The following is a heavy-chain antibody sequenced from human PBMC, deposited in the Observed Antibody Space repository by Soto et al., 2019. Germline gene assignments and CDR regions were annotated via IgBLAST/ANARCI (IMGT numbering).Heavy chain of an antibody. CDR3: ARLLSNYDDSSGYYY. D-gene: IGHD3-22*01. CDR1: GYTFTYRY. CDR2: IKPFNGNT. Sequence: SVKVSCKASGYTFTYRYLHWVRQAPGQALEWMGWIKPFNGNTKYAQKFQDRVTITRDRSMSTAYMELSSLRSEDTAVYYCARLLSNYDDSSGYYYCGQGTLVTVSS. J-gene: IGHJ4*02. V-gene: IGHV1-45*02.